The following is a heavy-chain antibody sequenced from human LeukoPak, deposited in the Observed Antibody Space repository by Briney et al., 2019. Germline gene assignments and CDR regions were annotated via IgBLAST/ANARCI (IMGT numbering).Heavy chain of an antibody. V-gene: IGHV5-51*01. J-gene: IGHJ4*02. CDR1: GYTFSSYW. CDR3: ARQNDFRLDY. CDR2: IYPGDSDT. Sequence: GRSLRLSCKGSGYTFSSYWIGWVRHMPGKGLEWMGVIYPGDSDTRYSPSLQGQVTISVDTSIGTAYLQWSSLKASDTAIYYCARQNDFRLDYWGQGTLVTVSS. D-gene: IGHD3-3*01.